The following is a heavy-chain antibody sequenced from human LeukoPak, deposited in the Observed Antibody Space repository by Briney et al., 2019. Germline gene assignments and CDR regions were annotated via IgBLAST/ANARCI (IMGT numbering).Heavy chain of an antibody. V-gene: IGHV3-64D*06. CDR3: VKMELSAHYSNGMDV. CDR2: ISSNGCST. D-gene: IGHD1-26*01. CDR1: GFTFSSYA. J-gene: IGHJ6*02. Sequence: GGSLGLSCSASGFTFSSYAMHWVRQAPGRGLEYVSAISSNGCSTYYADSVKGRFTISRDNSKNTLYLQMSSLRAEDTAVYYCVKMELSAHYSNGMDVWGQGTTVTVSS.